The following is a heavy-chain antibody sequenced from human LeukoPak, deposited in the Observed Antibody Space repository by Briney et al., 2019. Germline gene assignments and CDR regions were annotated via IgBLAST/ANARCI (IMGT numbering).Heavy chain of an antibody. V-gene: IGHV3-13*01. CDR3: AKTFDYNGFPGEGGSFDC. CDR2: IGVSGDT. J-gene: IGHJ4*02. Sequence: GGSLRLSCVASGFNFIKNDMHWVRQTTERRLEWVSAIGVSGDTYYADPVKGRFTISRENGKNSVYLQMNSLRAGDTAVYFCAKTFDYNGFPGEGGSFDCWGQGALVTVSS. D-gene: IGHD3-10*01. CDR1: GFNFIKND.